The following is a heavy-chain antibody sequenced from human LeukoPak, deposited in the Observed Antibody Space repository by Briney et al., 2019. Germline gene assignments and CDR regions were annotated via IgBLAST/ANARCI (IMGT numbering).Heavy chain of an antibody. CDR2: IKQDGSAK. CDR3: ARGRGSLDY. V-gene: IGHV3-7*04. D-gene: IGHD6-25*01. J-gene: IGHJ4*02. Sequence: GGCVRLSCAASGFTFSSYWMTWVRQAPGKGLEWVANIKQDGSAKYTLDSVKGRFTISRDNAKNSLYLQMNSLRAEDTAIYYCARGRGSLDYWGQGALVTVSS. CDR1: GFTFSSYW.